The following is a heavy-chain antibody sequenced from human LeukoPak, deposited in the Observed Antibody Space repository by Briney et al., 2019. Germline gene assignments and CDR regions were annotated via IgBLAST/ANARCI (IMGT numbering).Heavy chain of an antibody. CDR1: GFTFSDYY. Sequence: GGSLRLSCAASGFTFSDYYINWIRQAPGKGLEWVSHISSSGRLMQYADSVKGRFTITRDNAQNFMSLQMNSLKPEDTAVYYCARDTNNGLDVWGRGTTATVSS. CDR3: ARDTNNGLDV. V-gene: IGHV3-11*01. J-gene: IGHJ6*02. CDR2: ISSSGRLM. D-gene: IGHD1-20*01.